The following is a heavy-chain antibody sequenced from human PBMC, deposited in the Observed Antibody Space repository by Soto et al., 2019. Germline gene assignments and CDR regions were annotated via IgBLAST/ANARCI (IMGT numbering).Heavy chain of an antibody. V-gene: IGHV1-69*01. CDR2: IIPIFGTA. CDR1: GGSFNRHT. Sequence: QVQLVQSGAEVRKPGSSVRVSCKASGGSFNRHTISWVRQAPGQGLEWMGGIIPIFGTANHAQKFQGRVTIIADESTSTVYMELSSLRSDDTAIYYCARGWGYDSTDYYYAYWGQGTLVTASS. D-gene: IGHD3-22*01. J-gene: IGHJ4*02. CDR3: ARGWGYDSTDYYYAY.